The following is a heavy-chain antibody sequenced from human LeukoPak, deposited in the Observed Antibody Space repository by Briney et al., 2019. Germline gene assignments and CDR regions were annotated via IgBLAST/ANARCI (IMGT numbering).Heavy chain of an antibody. CDR2: ISYDGSNK. V-gene: IGHV3-30-3*01. D-gene: IGHD6-19*01. CDR3: AREEYSSEYFDY. Sequence: GSLRLSCAASGFTFGSYAMHWVRQAPGKGLEWVAVISYDGSNKYYADSVKGRFTISRDNSKNTLYLQMNSLRAEDTAVYYCAREEYSSEYFDYWGQGTLVTVSS. J-gene: IGHJ4*02. CDR1: GFTFGSYA.